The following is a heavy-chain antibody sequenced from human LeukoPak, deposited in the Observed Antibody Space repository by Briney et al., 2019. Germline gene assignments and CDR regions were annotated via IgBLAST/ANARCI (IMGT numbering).Heavy chain of an antibody. D-gene: IGHD3-22*01. Sequence: GGSLRLSCAASGFTFSSYSMNWVRQAPGKGLEWVSYISSSSSTIYYADSVKGRFTISRDNAKNSLYLQMNSLRAEDTAVYYCARDFTDDSSGYYYPYFDYWGQGTLVTVSS. J-gene: IGHJ4*02. CDR2: ISSSSSTI. CDR3: ARDFTDDSSGYYYPYFDY. CDR1: GFTFSSYS. V-gene: IGHV3-48*04.